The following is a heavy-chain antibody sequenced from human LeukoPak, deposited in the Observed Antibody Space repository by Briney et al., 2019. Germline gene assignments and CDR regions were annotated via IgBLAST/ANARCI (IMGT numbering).Heavy chain of an antibody. CDR1: VGTFSSYA. D-gene: IGHD5-18*01. Sequence: GASVKVSCKASVGTFSSYAISWVRQAPGQGLEWMGRIIPILGIANYAQKFQGRVTITADKSTSTAYMELSSLRSEDTAVSYCARDSSSGDPAMVKYFDYWGQGTLVNVSS. V-gene: IGHV1-69*04. J-gene: IGHJ4*02. CDR3: ARDSSSGDPAMVKYFDY. CDR2: IIPILGIA.